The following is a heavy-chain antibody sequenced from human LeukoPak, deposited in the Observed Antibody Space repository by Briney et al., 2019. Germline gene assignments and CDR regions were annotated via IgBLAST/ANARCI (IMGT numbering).Heavy chain of an antibody. CDR1: GFTFRSYW. Sequence: PGGSLRLSCAASGFTFRSYWTGWVRQAPGKGLVWVANINQGGSVQYYMDSVKGRFTISRDDAKNSLYVQMNSLRDEDTAVYYCARVEYSGWNLEYWGQGTPGTVSS. V-gene: IGHV3-7*01. CDR3: ARVEYSGWNLEY. CDR2: INQGGSVQ. D-gene: IGHD5-12*01. J-gene: IGHJ4*02.